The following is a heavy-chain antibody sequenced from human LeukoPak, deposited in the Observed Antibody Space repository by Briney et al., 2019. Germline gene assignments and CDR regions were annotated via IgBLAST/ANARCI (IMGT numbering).Heavy chain of an antibody. D-gene: IGHD1-14*01. Sequence: ASVKVSCKASGYILTSYYIHWVRQAPGQGLEWMGWISAYKGDTKYAQKLQGRVTMTTDTSTSTAYMEVRSLRSDDTAVYYCARDNRVSMTVGSFDIWGQGTMVTVSS. V-gene: IGHV1-18*04. J-gene: IGHJ3*02. CDR2: ISAYKGDT. CDR1: GYILTSYY. CDR3: ARDNRVSMTVGSFDI.